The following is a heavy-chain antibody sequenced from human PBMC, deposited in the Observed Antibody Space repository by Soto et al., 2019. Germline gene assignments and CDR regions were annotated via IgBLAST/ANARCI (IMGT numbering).Heavy chain of an antibody. CDR1: GGSISSGGYY. CDR3: ARVAVMISFIDY. D-gene: IGHD3-10*01. J-gene: IGHJ4*02. CDR2: IYYSGST. Sequence: QVQLQESGPGLVKPSQTLSLTCTVSGGSISSGGYYWSWIRQHPGKGLEWIGYIYYSGSTYYNPSLKGRVTISVDTSKNQCSLKLSSVTAADTAVYYCARVAVMISFIDYWGQGTLVTVSS. V-gene: IGHV4-31*03.